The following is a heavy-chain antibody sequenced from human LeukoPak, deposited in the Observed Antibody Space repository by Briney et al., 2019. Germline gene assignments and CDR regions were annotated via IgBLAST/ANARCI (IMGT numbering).Heavy chain of an antibody. CDR1: GFTFSSYA. Sequence: PGGSLRLSCAASGFTFSSYAMNWLRQAPGKGLEWVSAISPSGGSTYYADSVKGRLTISRDNSQLYLQMTSLRAEDTAVYYCAKGGGGNFPFDYWGQGTLVTVSS. V-gene: IGHV3-23*01. J-gene: IGHJ4*02. CDR3: AKGGGGNFPFDY. CDR2: ISPSGGST. D-gene: IGHD4-23*01.